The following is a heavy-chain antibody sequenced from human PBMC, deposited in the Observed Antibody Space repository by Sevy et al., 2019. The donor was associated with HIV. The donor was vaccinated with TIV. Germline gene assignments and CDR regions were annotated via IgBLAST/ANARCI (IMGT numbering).Heavy chain of an antibody. CDR1: GFTVSSNY. D-gene: IGHD3-22*01. Sequence: GGSLRLSCAASGFTVSSNYMSWVRQAPGKGLEWVSVIYSGGSTYYADSVKGRFTISRDNSKNTLYLQMSSLRAEDTAVYYCARERHSSGYYGYFDYWGQGTLVTVSS. V-gene: IGHV3-53*01. CDR3: ARERHSSGYYGYFDY. J-gene: IGHJ4*02. CDR2: IYSGGST.